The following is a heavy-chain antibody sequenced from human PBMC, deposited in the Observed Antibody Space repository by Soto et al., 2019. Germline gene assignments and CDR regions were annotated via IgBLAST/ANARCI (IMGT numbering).Heavy chain of an antibody. D-gene: IGHD3-9*01. CDR1: GFKFSDHY. CDR3: AGDTFYFASSI. J-gene: IGHJ1*01. CDR2: ISSGGTTT. V-gene: IGHV3-11*01. Sequence: QVQLVESGGGLVEPGGSLRLSCAASGFKFSDHYMTWIRQAPGKGLEWVAKISSGGTTTFYAESVKGRFTVSRDNAKNSLYLQMNSLRAEDTALYYCAGDTFYFASSIWGQGTLVTVSS.